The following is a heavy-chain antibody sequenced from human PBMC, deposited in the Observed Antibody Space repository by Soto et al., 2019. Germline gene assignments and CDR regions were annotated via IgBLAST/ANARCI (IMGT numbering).Heavy chain of an antibody. V-gene: IGHV3-74*01. Sequence: EVQLVESGGGIVQPGGSLRLSCAASGFSFSSYWMHWVRQAPGKGLVWVSRINSDGSRTSYADSAKGRFTISRDNAKNTVYLQMNSLRAEDTAVYYCARGDGDYYDGNGYLGRHWGQGTXVTXSS. J-gene: IGHJ4*02. CDR1: GFSFSSYW. CDR2: INSDGSRT. CDR3: ARGDGDYYDGNGYLGRH. D-gene: IGHD3-22*01.